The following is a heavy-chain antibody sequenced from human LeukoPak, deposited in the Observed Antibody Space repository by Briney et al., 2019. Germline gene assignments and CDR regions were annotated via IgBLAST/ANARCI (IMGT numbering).Heavy chain of an antibody. CDR3: ARDQTGYYDSSGPDY. CDR2: INPSGGSA. J-gene: IGHJ4*02. CDR1: GGTFSSYA. Sequence: ASVKVSCKASGGTFSSYAISWVRQAPGQGLEWMGIINPSGGSASYAQKFQGRVTMTRDTSTSTVYMELSSLRSEDTAVYYCARDQTGYYDSSGPDYWGQGTLVTVSS. V-gene: IGHV1-46*01. D-gene: IGHD3-22*01.